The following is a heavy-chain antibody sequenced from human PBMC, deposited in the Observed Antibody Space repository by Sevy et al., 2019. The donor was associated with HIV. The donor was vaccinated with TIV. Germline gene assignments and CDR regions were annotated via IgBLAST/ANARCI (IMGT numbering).Heavy chain of an antibody. CDR1: GFTFSKYT. J-gene: IGHJ4*02. V-gene: IGHV3-23*01. CDR2: LSFGCGEI. CDR3: AREGCTKPHDY. D-gene: IGHD2-8*01. Sequence: GESLKISCAASGFTFSKYTMSWVRQPPGKGLEWVSTLSFGCGEINYSDSVKGRFTISRDNSKSSVYLQMNNLRPEDTAVYYCAREGCTKPHDYWGQGTLVTVSS.